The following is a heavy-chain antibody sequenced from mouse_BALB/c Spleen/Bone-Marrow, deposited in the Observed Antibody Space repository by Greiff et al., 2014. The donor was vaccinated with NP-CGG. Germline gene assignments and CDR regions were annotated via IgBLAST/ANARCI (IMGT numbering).Heavy chain of an antibody. J-gene: IGHJ3*01. CDR2: IGVGGTYT. CDR1: GFSFSGYG. Sequence: VQLKDSGGDLVKPGGSLRLSCAASGFSFSGYGMSWVRQTPDKRLEWVATIGVGGTYTYYPDSVKGRFTISRDNAKNTLYLRMSSLKSEDTAMYYCARPFTTVVATVFAYWGQGTLVTVSA. V-gene: IGHV5-6*01. D-gene: IGHD1-1*01. CDR3: ARPFTTVVATVFAY.